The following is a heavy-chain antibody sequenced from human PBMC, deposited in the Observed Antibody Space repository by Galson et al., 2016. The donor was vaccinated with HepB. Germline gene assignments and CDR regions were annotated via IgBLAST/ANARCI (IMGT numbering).Heavy chain of an antibody. CDR3: ARARVRRVQGVFYFDS. D-gene: IGHD3-10*01. V-gene: IGHV4-31*03. CDR2: IYYSGET. CDR1: GVSINSGGYY. Sequence: TLSLTCSVSGVSINSGGYYWSWIRQHPGEGLEWIGNIYYSGETYYKLSLKSRVAISVDTSKNQFSLQMTSLTAADTAIYYCARARVRRVQGVFYFDSWGRGTLVSVSS. J-gene: IGHJ4*02.